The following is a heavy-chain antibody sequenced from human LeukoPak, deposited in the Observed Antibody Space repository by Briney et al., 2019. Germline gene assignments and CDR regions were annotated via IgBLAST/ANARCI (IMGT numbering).Heavy chain of an antibody. CDR2: ISAYNGNT. CDR3: ARGHPGKTYYYVTLQYYYYMDV. CDR1: GYTFTSYG. D-gene: IGHD3-10*02. Sequence: ASVKVSCKASGYTFTSYGISWVRQAPGQGLEWMGWISAYNGNTNYAQKLQGRVTMTTDTSTSTAYMELRSLRSDDTAVYYCARGHPGKTYYYVTLQYYYYMDVWGKGTTVTVSS. V-gene: IGHV1-18*01. J-gene: IGHJ6*03.